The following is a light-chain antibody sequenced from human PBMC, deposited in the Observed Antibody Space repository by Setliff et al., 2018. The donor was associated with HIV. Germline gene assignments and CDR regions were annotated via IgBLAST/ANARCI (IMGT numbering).Light chain of an antibody. CDR2: DVS. CDR1: SSDVGAYNY. J-gene: IGLJ1*01. CDR3: SSYTTINTYV. Sequence: QSALTQPASVSGSPGQSISISCTGTSSDVGAYNYVSWYQQHPGKAPRLIIYDVSDRPSGVSNRFSGSKSGNTASLTISGLQAEDEADYYCSSYTTINTYVFGSGTVVTVL. V-gene: IGLV2-14*03.